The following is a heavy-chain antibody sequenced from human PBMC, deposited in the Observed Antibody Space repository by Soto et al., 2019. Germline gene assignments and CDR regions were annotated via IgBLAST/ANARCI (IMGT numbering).Heavy chain of an antibody. CDR2: IYYSGNT. J-gene: IGHJ4*02. V-gene: IGHV4-59*01. CDR1: DGSITSYY. Sequence: PSETLSLTCAVADGSITSYYWSWIRQPPGKGLEWIGYIYYSGNTYYNPSLTSRVAISVDTSKNQFSLRLNSVTAADTAVYYCARVTAVAGFFDFWGQGTQVTVSS. CDR3: ARVTAVAGFFDF. D-gene: IGHD6-19*01.